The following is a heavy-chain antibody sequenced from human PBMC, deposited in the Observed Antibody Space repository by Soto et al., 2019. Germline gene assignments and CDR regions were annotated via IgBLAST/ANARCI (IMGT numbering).Heavy chain of an antibody. CDR3: ARSTYYYDSSGYYADY. CDR1: GGTFSSYA. J-gene: IGHJ4*02. D-gene: IGHD3-22*01. V-gene: IGHV1-69*06. CDR2: IIPIFGTA. Sequence: GASVQVSCKASGGTFSSYAISWVRQAPGQGLEWMGGIIPIFGTANYAQKFQGRVTITADKSTSTAYMELSSLRSEDTAVYYCARSTYYYDSSGYYADYWGQGTLVTVSS.